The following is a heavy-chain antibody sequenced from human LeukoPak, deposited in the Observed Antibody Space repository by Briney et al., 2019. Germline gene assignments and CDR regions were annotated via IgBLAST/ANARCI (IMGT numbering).Heavy chain of an antibody. D-gene: IGHD6-19*01. CDR1: GGSFSGYY. V-gene: IGHV4-34*01. CDR2: LNHSGST. CDR3: AIPGVAVAAPGDY. J-gene: IGHJ4*02. Sequence: SETLSLTCAVYGGSFSGYYWSWIRQPPGKGLEWIGELNHSGSTNYNPSLKCRVTISVDTSKNQFSLKLSSVTAADTAVYYCAIPGVAVAAPGDYWGQGTLVTVSS.